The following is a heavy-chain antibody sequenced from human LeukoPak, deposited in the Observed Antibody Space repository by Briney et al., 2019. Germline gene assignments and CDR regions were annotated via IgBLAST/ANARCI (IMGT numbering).Heavy chain of an antibody. Sequence: PGGSLRLSCAASGFTFSSYAMTWVRQAPGKGLEWVSAISGSGGSTYYADSVKGRFTISRDNSKNTLYLQMNSLRAEDTALYYCAKLAGARLHMVGAMGYFDYWGQGTLVTVSS. J-gene: IGHJ4*01. CDR3: AKLAGARLHMVGAMGYFDY. CDR1: GFTFSSYA. CDR2: ISGSGGST. D-gene: IGHD1-26*01. V-gene: IGHV3-23*01.